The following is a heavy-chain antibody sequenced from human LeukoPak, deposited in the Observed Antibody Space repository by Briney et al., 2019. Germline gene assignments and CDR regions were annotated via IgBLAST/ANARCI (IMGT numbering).Heavy chain of an antibody. J-gene: IGHJ3*02. CDR2: ITPYSGGT. Sequence: ASVKVSCKPSGYTFSAFYIHWVRQAPGQGLEWMGWITPYSGGTNYAQRFQDRVTMTWDTSIGTANLELSGLKSDDTAVYYCARDRADNFDSSGYYPDGLDIWGQGTMVTVS. D-gene: IGHD3-22*01. CDR1: GYTFSAFY. CDR3: ARDRADNFDSSGYYPDGLDI. V-gene: IGHV1-2*02.